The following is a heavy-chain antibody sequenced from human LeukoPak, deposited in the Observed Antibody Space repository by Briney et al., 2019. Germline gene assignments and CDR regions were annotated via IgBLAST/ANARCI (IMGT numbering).Heavy chain of an antibody. D-gene: IGHD1-26*01. CDR2: SRNKANSYTT. Sequence: GGSLRLSCAASGFTFIDRYMDWVRQAPGKGLEWVGRSRNKANSYTTEYAASVKGRFTVSRDDSNNSLYLQMNSLKTEDTAVYYCASSPAGRYTFEYWGQGTLVTVSS. V-gene: IGHV3-72*01. CDR1: GFTFIDRY. CDR3: ASSPAGRYTFEY. J-gene: IGHJ4*02.